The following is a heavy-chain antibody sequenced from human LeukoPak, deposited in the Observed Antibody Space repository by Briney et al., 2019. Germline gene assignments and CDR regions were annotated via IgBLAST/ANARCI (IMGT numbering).Heavy chain of an antibody. D-gene: IGHD7-27*01. CDR1: GGTFSSYA. V-gene: IGHV1-69*13. J-gene: IGHJ6*03. CDR2: IIPIFGTA. CDR3: ARERPRRAGEGTNRYYYYYYYMDV. Sequence: SVKVSCKASGGTFSSYAISWVRQAPGQGLEWMGGIIPIFGTANYAQKFQGRVTITADESTSTAYMELSSLRSEDTAVYYCARERPRRAGEGTNRYYYYYYYMDVWGKGTTVTVSS.